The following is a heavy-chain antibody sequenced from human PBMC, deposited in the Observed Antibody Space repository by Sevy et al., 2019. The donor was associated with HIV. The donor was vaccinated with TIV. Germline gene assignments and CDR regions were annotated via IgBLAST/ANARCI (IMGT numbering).Heavy chain of an antibody. CDR1: GGSINYYY. CDR3: SRWYCSNNVCYLLDF. J-gene: IGHJ4*02. Sequence: SESLSLTCTVSGGSINYYYWSWIRQPPGKGLEWIGYIYYSGSINYSPSLKSRVTMYVDTSKNQLPLKLTSVTAADTGIYCCSRWYCSNNVCYLLDFWGQGTLVTVSS. D-gene: IGHD2-8*01. CDR2: IYYSGSI. V-gene: IGHV4-59*01.